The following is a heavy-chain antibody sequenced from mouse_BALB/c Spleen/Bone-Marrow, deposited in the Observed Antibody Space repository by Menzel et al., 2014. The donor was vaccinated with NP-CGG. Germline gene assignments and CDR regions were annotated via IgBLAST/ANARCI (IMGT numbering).Heavy chain of an antibody. D-gene: IGHD2-14*01. V-gene: IGHV1-20*02. Sequence: EVQLQQSGPELVKPGASVKISCKASGFSFTGNFMNWVKQSHGKGLEWIGRIIPYNGDTFYNQQFKGKATLTEDKSSSTDHMELLSLASDDSAGVYGGTGGGNYGMDYWGQGTSVTVSS. J-gene: IGHJ4*01. CDR1: GFSFTGNF. CDR3: GTGGGNYGMDY. CDR2: IIPYNGDT.